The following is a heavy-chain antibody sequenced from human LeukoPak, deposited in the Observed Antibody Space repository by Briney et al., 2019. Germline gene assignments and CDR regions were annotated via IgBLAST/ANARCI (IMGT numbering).Heavy chain of an antibody. CDR3: ARAGAAAGNFDY. CDR2: ISSSSSHI. CDR1: GFTFSSYS. Sequence: GGSLRLSCAASGFTFSSYSMNWVRQAPGKGLEWVSSISSSSSHIYYADSVKGRFTISRDNAKNSLYLQMNSLRAEDTAVYYCARAGAAAGNFDYWGPGILVTVSS. D-gene: IGHD6-13*01. J-gene: IGHJ4*02. V-gene: IGHV3-21*01.